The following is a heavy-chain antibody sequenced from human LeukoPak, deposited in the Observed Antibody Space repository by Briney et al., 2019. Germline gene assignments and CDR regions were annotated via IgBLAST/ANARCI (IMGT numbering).Heavy chain of an antibody. D-gene: IGHD6-6*01. CDR1: GCTFSSYA. CDR3: AKNGENQSSSHLVS. CDR2: KCGSDGST. V-gene: IGHV3-23*01. Sequence: GGSLRLTCTASGCTFSSYAMSWVRLAPGPGQEWVSGKCGSDGSTYLARAVKGRITNSRGHSQNTLYLQMNSLRGEETAVYYCAKNGENQSSSHLVSWGRGTLVTVPS. J-gene: IGHJ4*02.